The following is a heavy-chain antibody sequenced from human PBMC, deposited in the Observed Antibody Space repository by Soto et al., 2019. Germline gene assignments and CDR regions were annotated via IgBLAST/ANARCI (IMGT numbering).Heavy chain of an antibody. CDR1: GGSISPYF. V-gene: IGHV4-4*07. CDR2: IYHTGST. CDR3: ARQRPTDGRWEFANYYGMDV. D-gene: IGHD1-26*01. J-gene: IGHJ6*02. Sequence: SETLSLTCTVSGGSISPYFWSWIRQPAGGGLEWIGRIYHTGSTNYNPSLKSRVTMSLATSRNQFSLKLSSVTAADTAVYYCARQRPTDGRWEFANYYGMDVWGQGTPVTSP.